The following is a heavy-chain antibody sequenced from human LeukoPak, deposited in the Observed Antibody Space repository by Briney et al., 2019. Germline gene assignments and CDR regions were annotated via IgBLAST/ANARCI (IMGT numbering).Heavy chain of an antibody. J-gene: IGHJ6*03. CDR2: IIPIFGTT. CDR3: ARMPTNMYYYFYMDV. CDR1: GGTFSNDG. Sequence: SVKVSCKASGGTFSNDGISWVRQAPGQGLEWMGGIIPIFGTTKYAQNLQGRVTITRDDSTSTAYMELSSLRSDDTAVYYCARMPTNMYYYFYMDVWGKGTTVTVSS. D-gene: IGHD5-24*01. V-gene: IGHV1-69*05.